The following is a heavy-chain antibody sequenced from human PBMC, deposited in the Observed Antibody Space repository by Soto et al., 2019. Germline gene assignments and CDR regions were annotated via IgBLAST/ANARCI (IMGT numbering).Heavy chain of an antibody. CDR1: GFTFSSYG. J-gene: IGHJ4*02. CDR3: AKDLMYSSSWYTPFFDY. V-gene: IGHV3-30*18. Sequence: QVQLVESGGGVVQPGRSLRLSCAASGFTFSSYGMHWVRQAPGEGLEWVAVISYDGSNKYYADSVKGRFTISRDNSKNTLYLQMNSLRAEDTAVYYCAKDLMYSSSWYTPFFDYWGQGTLVTVSS. CDR2: ISYDGSNK. D-gene: IGHD6-13*01.